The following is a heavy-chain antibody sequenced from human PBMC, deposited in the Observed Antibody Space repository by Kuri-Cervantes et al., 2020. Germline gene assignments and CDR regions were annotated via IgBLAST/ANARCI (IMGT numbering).Heavy chain of an antibody. V-gene: IGHV1-2*02. Sequence: ASVKVSCKASGYTFTGYYMHWVRQAPGQGLEWMGWINPNSGGTNYAQKFQGRVTMTRYTSTSTVYMELSSLRSEDTAVYYCARGEDLLRFLECYQNWGQGTLVTVS. D-gene: IGHD3-3*01. CDR1: GYTFTGYY. CDR3: ARGEDLLRFLECYQN. J-gene: IGHJ4*02. CDR2: INPNSGGT.